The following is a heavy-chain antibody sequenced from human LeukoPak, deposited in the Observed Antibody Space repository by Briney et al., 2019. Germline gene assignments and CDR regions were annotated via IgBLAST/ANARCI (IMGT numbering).Heavy chain of an antibody. Sequence: ASVKIACKSFGFIFANYLLHWLRQAAGQGLEWVGRIAPSVDTTNYAQKFRGRVTMTRDTSTSTVYMELSSLRSDDTAIYYCVREESGGYFDYWGQGTLVTVSS. CDR2: IAPSVDTT. V-gene: IGHV1-46*01. J-gene: IGHJ4*02. D-gene: IGHD2-8*02. CDR1: GFIFANYL. CDR3: VREESGGYFDY.